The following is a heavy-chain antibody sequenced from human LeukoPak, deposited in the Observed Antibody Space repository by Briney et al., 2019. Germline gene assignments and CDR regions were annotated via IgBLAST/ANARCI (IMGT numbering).Heavy chain of an antibody. Sequence: SETLSLTCTVSGGSISSSSYYWGWIRQPPGKGLEWIGSIYYSGSTYYNPSLKSRVTISVDTSKNQFSLKLSSVTAADTAVYYCARDSTRYFDLWGRGTLVTVSS. CDR1: GGSISSSSYY. CDR3: ARDSTRYFDL. CDR2: IYYSGST. J-gene: IGHJ2*01. V-gene: IGHV4-39*07.